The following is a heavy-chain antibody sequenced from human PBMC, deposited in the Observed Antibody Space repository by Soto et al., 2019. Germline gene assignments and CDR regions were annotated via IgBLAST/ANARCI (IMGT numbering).Heavy chain of an antibody. CDR3: EVTTGF. CDR2: VSPGNANG. J-gene: IGHJ4*02. V-gene: IGHV1-8*01. D-gene: IGHD2-21*02. CDR1: GYTFTDYD. Sequence: QVQVVQSRAEVRKPGASVKVSCKTSGYTFTDYDINWVRQATGQGLEWMGWVSPGNANGGYAPQFEGRVPMTSDTSISTVYMELNSLTSEDTAVYFCEVTTGFWGQRTKITVSS.